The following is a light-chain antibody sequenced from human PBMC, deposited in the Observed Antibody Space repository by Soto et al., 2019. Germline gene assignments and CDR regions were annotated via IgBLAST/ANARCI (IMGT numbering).Light chain of an antibody. CDR2: DVL. CDR1: NSDVGSYIY. V-gene: IGLV2-14*01. J-gene: IGLJ3*02. CDR3: CSYASSNTWV. Sequence: QSALTQPASLSGSPGQSITISCTGTNSDVGSYIYVSWYQQHPGRAPKLIIYDVLNRPSGVSDRFSGSKSGNTASLTISGLQAEDEADYYCCSYASSNTWVFGGGTQLTVL.